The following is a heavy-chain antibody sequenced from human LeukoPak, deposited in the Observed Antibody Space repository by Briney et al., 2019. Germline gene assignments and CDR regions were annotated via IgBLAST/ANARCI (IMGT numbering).Heavy chain of an antibody. CDR3: ASFNASAWGAFDI. D-gene: IGHD2/OR15-2a*01. V-gene: IGHV7-4-1*02. CDR1: GYTFTGYY. Sequence: ASVKVSCKASGYTFTGYYMHWMRQAPGQGLEWMGWINTNTGNPTYAQGLTGRFVFSLDTSVSTAYLQISSLKAADTAVYYCASFNASAWGAFDIWGQGTMVTVSS. J-gene: IGHJ3*02. CDR2: INTNTGNP.